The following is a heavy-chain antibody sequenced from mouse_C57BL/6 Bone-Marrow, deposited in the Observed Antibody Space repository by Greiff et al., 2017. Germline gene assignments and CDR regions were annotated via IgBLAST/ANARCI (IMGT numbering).Heavy chain of an antibody. CDR2: IRLKSDNYAT. D-gene: IGHD4-1*01. CDR1: GFTFSNYW. J-gene: IGHJ1*03. Sequence: DVMLVESGGGLVQPGGSMKLSCVASGFTFSNYWMNWVRQSPEKGLEWVAQIRLKSDNYATHYAESVKGRFTISRDDSKSSVYLQMNNLRAEDTGIYYCTSNWDSYWYFDVWGTGTTVTVSS. CDR3: TSNWDSYWYFDV. V-gene: IGHV6-3*01.